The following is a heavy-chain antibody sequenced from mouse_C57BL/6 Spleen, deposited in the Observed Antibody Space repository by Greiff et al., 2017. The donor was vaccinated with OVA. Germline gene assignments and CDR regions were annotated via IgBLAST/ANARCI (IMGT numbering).Heavy chain of an antibody. Sequence: DVKLLESEGGLVQPGSSMKLSCTASGFTFSDYYMAWVRQVPEKGLEWVANINYDGSSTYYLDSLKSRFIISRDNAKNILYLQMSSLKSEDTATYYCARAAGYFDYWGQGTTLTVSS. J-gene: IGHJ2*01. CDR1: GFTFSDYY. CDR2: INYDGSST. V-gene: IGHV5-16*01. CDR3: ARAAGYFDY.